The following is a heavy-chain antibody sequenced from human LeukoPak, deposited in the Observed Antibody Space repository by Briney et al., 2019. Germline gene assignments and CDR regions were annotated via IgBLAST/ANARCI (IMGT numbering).Heavy chain of an antibody. Sequence: SETLSLTCTVSDGSISTYYWSWIRQPPGKGLEWIGNIYYSGSTNYNPSLKSRVTISVDTSKNQFSLKLSSVTAADTAVYYCARSLGVSRYYYDMGVWGQGTTVTVSS. CDR1: DGSISTYY. CDR3: ARSLGVSRYYYDMGV. J-gene: IGHJ6*02. V-gene: IGHV4-59*01. CDR2: IYYSGST. D-gene: IGHD3-16*01.